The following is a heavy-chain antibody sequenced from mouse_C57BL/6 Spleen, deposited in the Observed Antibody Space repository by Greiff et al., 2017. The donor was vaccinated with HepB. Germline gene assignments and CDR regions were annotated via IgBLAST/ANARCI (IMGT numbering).Heavy chain of an antibody. CDR3: ARWVVATRYFDV. J-gene: IGHJ1*03. CDR1: GYTFTSYW. D-gene: IGHD1-1*01. CDR2: IHPNSGST. Sequence: QVQLQQPGAELVKPGASVKLSCKASGYTFTSYWMHWVKQRPGQGLEWIGMIHPNSGSTNYNEKFKSKATLTVDKSSSTAYMQLSSLTSEDSAVYYCARWVVATRYFDVWGTGTTVTVSS. V-gene: IGHV1-64*01.